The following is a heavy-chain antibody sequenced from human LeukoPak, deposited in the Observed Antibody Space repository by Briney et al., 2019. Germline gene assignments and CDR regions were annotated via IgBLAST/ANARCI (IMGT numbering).Heavy chain of an antibody. Sequence: GASVKVSCKASGYTFTTYDINWVRQAAGQGLEWMGIINPGGGSTSYAQKFQGRVTMTRDTSTSTVYMELSSLRSEDTAVYYCAIPDYGDYSDYGMDVWGQGTTVTVSS. D-gene: IGHD4-17*01. CDR1: GYTFTTYD. CDR3: AIPDYGDYSDYGMDV. J-gene: IGHJ6*02. CDR2: INPGGGST. V-gene: IGHV1-46*01.